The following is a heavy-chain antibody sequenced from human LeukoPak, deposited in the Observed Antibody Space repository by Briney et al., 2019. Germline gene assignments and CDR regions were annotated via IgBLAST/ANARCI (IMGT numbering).Heavy chain of an antibody. CDR2: IYYSGST. V-gene: IGHV4-39*07. D-gene: IGHD5-18*01. CDR1: GGSISSSSYY. Sequence: PSETLSLTCTVSGGSISSSSYYWGWIRQPPGKGLEWIGSIYYSGSTYYNPSLKSRVTISVDTSKNQFSLKLSSVTAADTAVYYCARDDLPLTYVDTAPGKGYWGQGTLVTVSS. J-gene: IGHJ4*02. CDR3: ARDDLPLTYVDTAPGKGY.